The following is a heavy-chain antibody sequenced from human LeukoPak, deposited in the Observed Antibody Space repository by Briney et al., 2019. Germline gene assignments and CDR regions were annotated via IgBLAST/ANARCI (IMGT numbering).Heavy chain of an antibody. J-gene: IGHJ4*02. CDR1: GGSISSGGYY. Sequence: PSETLSLTCTVSGGSISSGGYYWSWIRQHPGKGLEWIGYIYYSGSTYYNPSLKSRVTISVDTSKNQFSLKLSSVTAADTAVYYCARGSRGFRYGDYDPLDYWGQGTLVTVSS. V-gene: IGHV4-31*03. CDR3: ARGSRGFRYGDYDPLDY. CDR2: IYYSGST. D-gene: IGHD4-17*01.